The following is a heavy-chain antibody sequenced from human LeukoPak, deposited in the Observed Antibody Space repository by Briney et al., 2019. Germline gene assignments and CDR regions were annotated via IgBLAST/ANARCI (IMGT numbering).Heavy chain of an antibody. CDR2: IYSGGST. V-gene: IGHV3-66*01. Sequence: GGSLRLSCAASGFTVSSNYMSWVRQAPGKGLEWVSVIYSGGSTYYADSVKGRFTISRDNSKNTLYLQMNSLRAEDTAVYYCARSWVAAREFHYWGQGTLVTVSS. J-gene: IGHJ4*02. D-gene: IGHD6-6*01. CDR1: GFTVSSNY. CDR3: ARSWVAAREFHY.